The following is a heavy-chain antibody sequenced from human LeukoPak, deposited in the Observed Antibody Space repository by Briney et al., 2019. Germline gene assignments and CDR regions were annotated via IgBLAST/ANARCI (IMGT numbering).Heavy chain of an antibody. V-gene: IGHV4-59*11. CDR1: GGSISSHY. J-gene: IGHJ6*03. CDR3: ARAYYDFWSGYSQDSYYYYYYMDV. Sequence: SETLSLTCTVSGGSISSHYWSWIRQPPGKGLEWIGYIYYSGSTNYNPSLKSRVTISVDTSKNQFSLKLSSVTAADTAVYYCARAYYDFWSGYSQDSYYYYYYMDVWGKGTTVTVSS. CDR2: IYYSGST. D-gene: IGHD3-3*01.